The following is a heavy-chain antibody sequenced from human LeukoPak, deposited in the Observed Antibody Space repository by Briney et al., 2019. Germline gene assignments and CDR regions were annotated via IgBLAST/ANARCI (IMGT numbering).Heavy chain of an antibody. CDR2: ITWNSRVK. CDR3: VKDKHRDGYTYVVYDS. D-gene: IGHD5-12*01. J-gene: IGHJ5*01. Sequence: PGGSLRLSCAASGFTFDNFAMHWVRQAPGKGLEWVSGITWNSRVKTYTPSVKGRFTISRDNAKNSLDLQMSSLRPEDTALYYCVKDKHRDGYTYVVYDSWGQGTLITVSS. V-gene: IGHV3-9*01. CDR1: GFTFDNFA.